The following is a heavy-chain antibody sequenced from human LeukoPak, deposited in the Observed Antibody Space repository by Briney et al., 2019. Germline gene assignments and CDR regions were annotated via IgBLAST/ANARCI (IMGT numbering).Heavy chain of an antibody. CDR2: IYTSGST. CDR1: GGSISSYY. J-gene: IGHJ4*02. V-gene: IGHV4-4*07. CDR3: ATTMVRGVMSDY. Sequence: SETLSLTCTVPGGSISSYYWSWIRQPAGKGLEWIGRIYTSGSTNYNPSLKSRVTMSVDTSKNQFSLKLSSATAADTAVYYCATTMVRGVMSDYWGQGTLVTVSS. D-gene: IGHD3-10*01.